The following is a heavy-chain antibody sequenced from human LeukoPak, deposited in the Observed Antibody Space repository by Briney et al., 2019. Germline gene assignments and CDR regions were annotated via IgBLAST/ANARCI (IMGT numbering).Heavy chain of an antibody. CDR1: GFTFSSYG. Sequence: PGGSLRLSCAASGFTFSSYGMHWVRQAPGKGLEWVAFIRYDGSNKYYADSVKGRFTISRDNSKNTLYLQMNSLRAEDTAVYYCAKAHLVVNPWWFDPWGQRTLVTVSS. V-gene: IGHV3-30*02. CDR2: IRYDGSNK. J-gene: IGHJ5*02. CDR3: AKAHLVVNPWWFDP. D-gene: IGHD3-22*01.